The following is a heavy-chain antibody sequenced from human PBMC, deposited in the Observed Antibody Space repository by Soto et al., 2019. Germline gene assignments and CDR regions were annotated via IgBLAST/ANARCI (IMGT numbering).Heavy chain of an antibody. CDR1: GFTFSSYG. Sequence: QMQLVESGGGVVQPGRSLRLSCAASGFTFSSYGLHWVRQAPGKGLEWVAVMSNDGVNKYYADSVRGRFTISRDNTKNSLLLQLNNMSTEDSAVYYCPIDKDVFVWGSYDCWGQGTLVIVSS. CDR3: PIDKDVFVWGSYDC. D-gene: IGHD3-16*01. V-gene: IGHV3-30*03. J-gene: IGHJ1*01. CDR2: MSNDGVNK.